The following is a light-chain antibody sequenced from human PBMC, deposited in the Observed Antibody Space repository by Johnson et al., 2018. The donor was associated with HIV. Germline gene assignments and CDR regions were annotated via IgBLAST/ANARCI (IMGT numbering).Light chain of an antibody. CDR1: SSNIGNNY. V-gene: IGLV1-51*02. J-gene: IGLJ1*01. Sequence: QSVLTQPPSVSAAPGQKVTISCSGSSSNIGNNYVSWYQQLPGGAPKLLIYENNMRPSGIPDRFSGSKSGTSATLDITGLQTGDEADYYCGTWDSSLSVYVFGNVTKFTVL. CDR2: ENN. CDR3: GTWDSSLSVYV.